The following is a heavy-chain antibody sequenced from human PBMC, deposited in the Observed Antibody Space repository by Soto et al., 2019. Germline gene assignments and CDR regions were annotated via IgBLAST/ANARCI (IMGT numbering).Heavy chain of an antibody. CDR1: GGSISSYY. CDR2: IYYSGST. Sequence: PSETLSLTCTVSGGSISSYYWSWIRQPTGKGLEWIGYIYYSGSTNYNPSLKSRVTISVDTSKNQFSLKLSSVTAADTAVYYCARADGRDSGSYLFDYWGQGTLVTVSS. V-gene: IGHV4-59*01. J-gene: IGHJ4*02. D-gene: IGHD1-26*01. CDR3: ARADGRDSGSYLFDY.